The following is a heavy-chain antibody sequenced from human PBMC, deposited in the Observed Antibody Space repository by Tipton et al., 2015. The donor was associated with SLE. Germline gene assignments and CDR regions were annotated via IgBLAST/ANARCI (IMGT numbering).Heavy chain of an antibody. CDR2: IYHSGST. Sequence: TLSLTCAVYGGSFSGYYWSWIRQPPGKGLEWIGEIYHSGSTNYNPSLKSRVTISVDTSKNQFSLKLSAVTAADTAVYYCARQWVGATLGWFDPWGQGTLVTVSS. V-gene: IGHV4-34*01. J-gene: IGHJ5*02. CDR1: GGSFSGYY. CDR3: ARQWVGATLGWFDP. D-gene: IGHD1-26*01.